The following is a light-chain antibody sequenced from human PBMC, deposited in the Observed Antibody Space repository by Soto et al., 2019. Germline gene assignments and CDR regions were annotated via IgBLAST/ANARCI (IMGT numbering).Light chain of an antibody. V-gene: IGKV1-5*01. CDR2: DAS. J-gene: IGKJ3*01. Sequence: DIQMTQSPSNLSASVGARVTITCRASQSINNWLAWDQQKAGKAPKVLIYDASSLESAVPSRFSGSGSGTEFTLTISSLQPDDSATYYCQQYNANFGPGTKVDIK. CDR1: QSINNW. CDR3: QQYNAN.